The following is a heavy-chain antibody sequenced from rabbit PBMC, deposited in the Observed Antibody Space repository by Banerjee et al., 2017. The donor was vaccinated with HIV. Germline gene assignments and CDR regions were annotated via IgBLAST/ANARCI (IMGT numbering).Heavy chain of an antibody. J-gene: IGHJ4*01. CDR1: GFSFSSSYW. D-gene: IGHD2-1*01. CDR3: ARGYDDWGDAGGYYFNL. V-gene: IGHV1S40*01. CDR2: ISADSVKT. Sequence: QSLEESGGDLVKPGASLTLTCTASGFSFSSSYWIWWVRQAPGKGLEWIARISADSVKTQYASWAKGRFTISKTSSTTVTLQMTSLTAADTATYFCARGYDDWGDAGGYYFNLWGPGTLVTVS.